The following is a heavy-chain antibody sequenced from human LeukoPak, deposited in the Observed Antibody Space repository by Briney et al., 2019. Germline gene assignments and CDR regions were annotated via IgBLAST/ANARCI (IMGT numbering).Heavy chain of an antibody. Sequence: VASVTVSCKASGYTFTGYYMHWVRQAPGQGLEWMGWINPNSGGTNYAQKFQGRVTMTRDTSISTAYMELSRLRSDDTAVYYCARGRIAAPGTWFDYWGQGTLVTVSS. CDR2: INPNSGGT. V-gene: IGHV1-2*02. CDR1: GYTFTGYY. CDR3: ARGRIAAPGTWFDY. D-gene: IGHD6-13*01. J-gene: IGHJ4*02.